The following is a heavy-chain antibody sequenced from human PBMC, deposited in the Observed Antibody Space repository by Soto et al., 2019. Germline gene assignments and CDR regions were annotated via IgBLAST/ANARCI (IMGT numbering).Heavy chain of an antibody. J-gene: IGHJ4*02. CDR3: ARRDNTANIDY. CDR1: GGTFSSYA. V-gene: IGHV1-69*13. Sequence: GASVKVSCKAYGGTFSSYAISWVRQAPGQGLEWMGGIIPIFGTANYAQKFQGRVTITADESTSTAYMELSSLRSEDTAVYYCARRDNTANIDYWGQGTLVTVSS. CDR2: IIPIFGTA. D-gene: IGHD5-18*01.